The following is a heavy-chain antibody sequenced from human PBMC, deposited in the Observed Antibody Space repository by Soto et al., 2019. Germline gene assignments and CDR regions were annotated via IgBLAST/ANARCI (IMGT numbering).Heavy chain of an antibody. V-gene: IGHV3-23*01. CDR3: ANVVDGFYDSSGRFDY. CDR2: ISGSGGST. J-gene: IGHJ4*02. Sequence: LRLSCAASGFTFSSYAMSWVRQAPGKGLEWVSAISGSGGSTYYADSVKGRFTISRDNSKNTLYLQMNSLRAEDTAVYYCANVVDGFYDSSGRFDYWGQGTLVTVSS. CDR1: GFTFSSYA. D-gene: IGHD3-22*01.